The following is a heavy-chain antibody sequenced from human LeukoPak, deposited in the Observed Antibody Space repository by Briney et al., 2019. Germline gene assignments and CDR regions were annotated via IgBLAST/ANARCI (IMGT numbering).Heavy chain of an antibody. J-gene: IGHJ4*02. Sequence: PGGSLRLSCRGSGFTFSAHAMNWVRQAPGKEMEWVSSITGTTGNTYIADSVKGRFTISRDNSRNTVYLQMNSLRAEDTAVYYCAKDYWDYYDSSGSTFDYWGQGTLVTVSS. D-gene: IGHD3-22*01. CDR1: GFTFSAHA. CDR2: ITGTTGNT. V-gene: IGHV3-23*01. CDR3: AKDYWDYYDSSGSTFDY.